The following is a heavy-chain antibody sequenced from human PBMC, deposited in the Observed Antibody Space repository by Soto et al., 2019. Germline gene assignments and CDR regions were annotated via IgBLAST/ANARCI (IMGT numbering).Heavy chain of an antibody. V-gene: IGHV4-59*13. J-gene: IGHJ4*02. CDR1: GASITTYY. CDR3: ARRLFGSGWTLDS. CDR2: VYHTGST. Sequence: PSATPSLTCDDSGASITTYYCSWIRQAPGKGLEWIGNVYHTGSTDYNSSLTSRVTISVDTSKNQFSLNMNSVTAADTAVYYCARRLFGSGWTLDSWGQGALVTVSS. D-gene: IGHD6-19*01.